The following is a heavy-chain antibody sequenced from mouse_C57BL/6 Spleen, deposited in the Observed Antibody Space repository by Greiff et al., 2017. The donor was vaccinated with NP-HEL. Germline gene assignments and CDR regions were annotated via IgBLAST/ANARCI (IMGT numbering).Heavy chain of an antibody. CDR3: ARWREAMDY. J-gene: IGHJ4*01. V-gene: IGHV1-42*01. Sequence: EVQLQQSGPELVKPGASVKISCKASGYSFTGYYMNWVKQSPEKSLEWIGEINPSTGGTTYNQKFKAKATLTVDTSSSTAYMQLKSLTSEDSAVYYCARWREAMDYWGQGTSVTVSS. CDR1: GYSFTGYY. CDR2: INPSTGGT.